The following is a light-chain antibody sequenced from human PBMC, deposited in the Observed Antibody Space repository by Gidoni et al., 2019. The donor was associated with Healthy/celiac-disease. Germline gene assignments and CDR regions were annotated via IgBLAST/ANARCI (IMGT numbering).Light chain of an antibody. CDR1: QSISSS. V-gene: IGKV1-39*01. CDR3: QQSYSTPRAT. J-gene: IGKJ3*01. CDR2: AAS. Sequence: DIQMTQSPSSLSASVGDRVTITCRASQSISSSLNGYQQKPGKAPKLLIYAASSLQSGVPSRFSGRGSGTDFTLTISSLQPEDFATYYCQQSYSTPRATFGPGTKVDIK.